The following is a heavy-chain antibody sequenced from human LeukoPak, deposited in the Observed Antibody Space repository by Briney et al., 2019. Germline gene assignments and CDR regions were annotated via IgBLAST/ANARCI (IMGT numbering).Heavy chain of an antibody. CDR1: GFIFSNYA. CDR2: ISSNGGST. CDR3: ARGSAVAAGPFEY. D-gene: IGHD6-19*01. V-gene: IGHV3-64*01. Sequence: SGGSLRLSCAASGFIFSNYAMHWVRQAPGKGLEYVSGISSNGGSTYYANSVKGRFTISRDNSKKTVYLQMGSLRAEDKAVYYCARGSAVAAGPFEYWGQGTLVTVSS. J-gene: IGHJ4*02.